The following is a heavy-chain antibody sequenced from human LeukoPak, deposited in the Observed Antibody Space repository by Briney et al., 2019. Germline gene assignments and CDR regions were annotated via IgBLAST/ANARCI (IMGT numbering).Heavy chain of an antibody. D-gene: IGHD1-26*01. J-gene: IGHJ4*02. Sequence: PGGSLRLSCAASGFTFSSYSMTWVRQAPGKGLEWVSSISSSSSYIYYADSVKGRFTISRDNAKNSLYLQMNSLRAEDTAVYYCARDRMQWELLLDHWGQGTLVTVSS. CDR1: GFTFSSYS. CDR2: ISSSSSYI. CDR3: ARDRMQWELLLDH. V-gene: IGHV3-21*01.